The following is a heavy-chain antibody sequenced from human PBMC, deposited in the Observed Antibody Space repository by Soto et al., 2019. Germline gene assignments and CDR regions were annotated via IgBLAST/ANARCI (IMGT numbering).Heavy chain of an antibody. J-gene: IGHJ4*02. CDR2: ISAYNGNT. V-gene: IGHV1-18*01. CDR1: GYSFSSYG. CDR3: AIGWTYNGYDYAAEDN. Sequence: QVQLVQSGAEVKKPGASVKVSCVASGYSFSSYGISWVRQAPGQGLEWVGWISAYNGNTNYAQRVQGRVTMTTDISTTIAYMELRSLRSDDTAVYYCAIGWTYNGYDYAAEDNWGQGTLVTVSS. D-gene: IGHD5-12*01.